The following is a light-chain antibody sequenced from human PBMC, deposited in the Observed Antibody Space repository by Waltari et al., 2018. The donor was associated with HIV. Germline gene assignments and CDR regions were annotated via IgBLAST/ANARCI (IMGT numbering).Light chain of an antibody. J-gene: IGLJ1*01. CDR1: SANLGSNT. CDR2: TNN. Sequence: QSVLTQPPSASGTPGQRVTFSCSGSSANLGSNTLNGYHQFQGAAPKLLIYTNNQRPSGVPDRFSGSKSGTSASLAISGLQSEDEADYYCAVWDDSLNGYVFGPGTKVTVL. V-gene: IGLV1-44*01. CDR3: AVWDDSLNGYV.